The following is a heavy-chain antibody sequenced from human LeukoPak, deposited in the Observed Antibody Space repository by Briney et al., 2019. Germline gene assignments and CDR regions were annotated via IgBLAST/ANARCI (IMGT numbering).Heavy chain of an antibody. CDR3: ARDDSSGYYFDY. CDR1: RFTFSSHN. Sequence: PGGSLRLSCAASRFTFSSHNMNWVRQAPGKGLEWVSYISSSSTVIYYADSVKGRFTVSRDNAKNSLYLQMNSLRDEDTAVFYCARDDSSGYYFDYWGQGTLVTVSS. D-gene: IGHD3-22*01. J-gene: IGHJ4*02. V-gene: IGHV3-48*02. CDR2: ISSSSTVI.